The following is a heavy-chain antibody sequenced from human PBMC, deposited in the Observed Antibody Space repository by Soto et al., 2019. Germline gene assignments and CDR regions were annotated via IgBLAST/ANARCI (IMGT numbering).Heavy chain of an antibody. CDR2: IYYNGAT. D-gene: IGHD6-19*01. J-gene: IGHJ5*02. CDR1: GGSISSGGYY. CDR3: ARGLGVEVAVRWFDP. V-gene: IGHV4-31*03. Sequence: QVRLQETGAGLVKPSQTLSLTCTVSGGSISSGGYYWSWVRQHPGRGLEWLGYIYYNGATYYNPSLNVRLIISPDTSNNRFSLRLSSVTAADTAVYYGARGLGVEVAVRWFDPWGQGALVTVSS.